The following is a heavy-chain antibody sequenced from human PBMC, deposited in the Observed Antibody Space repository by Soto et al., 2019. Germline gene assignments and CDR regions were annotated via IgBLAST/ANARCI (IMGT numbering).Heavy chain of an antibody. CDR3: ARSYYYYDLDV. V-gene: IGHV3-74*01. CDR1: RFSFSSYW. CDR2: IERDGSNT. Sequence: PGGSLRLSCAASRFSFSSYWMHWVRQAPGKGLVWVSRIERDGSNTDYADSVKGRFTISRDNTKNTLYLQMNSLRAEDTAVYYCARSYYYYDLDVWGRGTTVTVSS. J-gene: IGHJ6*02.